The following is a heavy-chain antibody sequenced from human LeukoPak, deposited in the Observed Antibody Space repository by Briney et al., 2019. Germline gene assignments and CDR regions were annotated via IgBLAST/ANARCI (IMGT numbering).Heavy chain of an antibody. CDR1: GYTFTGYY. Sequence: SSVKVSCKASGYTFTGYYMHWVRQAPGQGLEWMGWINPNTGGTNYEQKFQGRVTMTRDTTISTAYMELSRLTSDDTAVYYCASYPRYSSSPPFDYWGQGTLVTVSS. CDR2: INPNTGGT. V-gene: IGHV1-2*02. J-gene: IGHJ4*02. CDR3: ASYPRYSSSPPFDY. D-gene: IGHD6-19*01.